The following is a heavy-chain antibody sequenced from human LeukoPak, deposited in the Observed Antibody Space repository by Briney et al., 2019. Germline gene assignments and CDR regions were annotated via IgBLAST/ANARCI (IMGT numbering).Heavy chain of an antibody. Sequence: SQTLSLTCAVSGGSISSGGYSWSWIRQPPGKGLEWIEYIYHSGSTYYNPSLKSRVTISVDRSKNQFSLKLSSVTAADTAVYYCAGHHPRNTVDFWGQGTLVTVSS. V-gene: IGHV4-30-2*01. CDR2: IYHSGST. CDR1: GGSISSGGYS. J-gene: IGHJ4*02. D-gene: IGHD2/OR15-2a*01. CDR3: AGHHPRNTVDF.